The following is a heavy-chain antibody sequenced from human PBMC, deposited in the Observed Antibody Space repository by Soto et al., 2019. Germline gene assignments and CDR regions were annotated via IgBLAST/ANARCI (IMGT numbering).Heavy chain of an antibody. V-gene: IGHV3-15*07. CDR3: TTDLYSSSWTSLLYYYYYGMDV. CDR1: GFTFSNAW. Sequence: GGSLRLSCAASGFTFSNAWMNWVRQAPGKGLEWVGRIKSKTDGGKTDYAAPGKGRFTISRDDSKNTLYLQMKSLKTEDTAVYYCTTDLYSSSWTSLLYYYYYGMDVWGQGTTVTVSS. J-gene: IGHJ6*02. D-gene: IGHD6-13*01. CDR2: IKSKTDGGKT.